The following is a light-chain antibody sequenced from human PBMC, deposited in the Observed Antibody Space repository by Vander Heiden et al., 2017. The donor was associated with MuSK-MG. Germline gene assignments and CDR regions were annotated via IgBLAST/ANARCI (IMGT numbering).Light chain of an antibody. J-gene: IGLJ2*01. CDR1: TSNIGSNP. Sequence: GQRVTTPCSGSTSNIGSNPVNWYHQPPGTAPKRLIYSNNQRPPGVPDRFSRSNSGTTAALATSSLQSEDEADYYCAASDDGVNGAVFGGGTKLTVL. V-gene: IGLV1-44*01. CDR3: AASDDGVNGAV. CDR2: SNN.